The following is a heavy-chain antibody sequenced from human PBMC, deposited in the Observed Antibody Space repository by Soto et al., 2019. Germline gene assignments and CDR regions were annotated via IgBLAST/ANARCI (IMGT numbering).Heavy chain of an antibody. CDR3: ARARKRGSDARKYYYGMDV. CDR2: INHSGST. D-gene: IGHD3-16*01. Sequence: SETLSLTCAVYGGSFSVYYWSWIRQPQGKGLEWIGEINHSGSTNYNPSLKSRVTISVDTSKNQFSLKLSSVTAADTAVYYCARARKRGSDARKYYYGMDVWGQGTTVTVSS. J-gene: IGHJ6*02. CDR1: GGSFSVYY. V-gene: IGHV4-34*01.